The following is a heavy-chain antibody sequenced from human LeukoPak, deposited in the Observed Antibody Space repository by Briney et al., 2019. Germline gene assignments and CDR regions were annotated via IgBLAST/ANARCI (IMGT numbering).Heavy chain of an antibody. Sequence: PGGSLILSCAASGFTFSSYWMHWVRQAPGKGLVWVSSINSDGTTTTYADSVKGRFTISRDDSKDTLYLQMNSLKDEDTAVYYCAKGGWLDDWGQGTLVTVSS. CDR2: INSDGTTT. J-gene: IGHJ4*02. D-gene: IGHD6-19*01. V-gene: IGHV3-74*01. CDR1: GFTFSSYW. CDR3: AKGGWLDD.